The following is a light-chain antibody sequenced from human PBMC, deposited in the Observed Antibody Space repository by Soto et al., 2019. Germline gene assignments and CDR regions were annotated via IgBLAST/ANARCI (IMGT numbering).Light chain of an antibody. CDR2: DAS. J-gene: IGKJ1*01. CDR1: QSVSSS. CDR3: QQRSNWPPT. Sequence: EIVLTQSPATLSLSPGERATLSCRASQSVSSSLAWYQQKPCQAPRLLMYDASNRATGIPARLSGSGSGTDFTPPISRLEPEEFAPYYCQQRSNWPPTFGQGTKVEIK. V-gene: IGKV3-11*01.